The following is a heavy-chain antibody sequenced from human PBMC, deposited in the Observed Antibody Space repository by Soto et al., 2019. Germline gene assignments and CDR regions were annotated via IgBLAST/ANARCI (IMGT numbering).Heavy chain of an antibody. CDR3: ASKHSSRAFDY. CDR1: GFTFSSYW. Sequence: EVQLVESGGGLVQPGGSLRLSCAASGFTFSSYWMHWVRQAPGKGLVWVSRINSDGSSTTYADSVKGRFTISRDNAKNTVYVERNSQRAEDTAVYYCASKHSSRAFDYWGQGTLVTVSS. CDR2: INSDGSST. D-gene: IGHD6-13*01. V-gene: IGHV3-74*01. J-gene: IGHJ4*02.